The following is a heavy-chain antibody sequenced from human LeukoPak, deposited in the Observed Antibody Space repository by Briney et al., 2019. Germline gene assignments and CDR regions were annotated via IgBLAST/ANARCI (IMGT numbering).Heavy chain of an antibody. Sequence: PGGSLRLSCAASGFTFTIFGLNWVRQAPGKVPEWVSYIDARSGITYYADSVQGRFTISRDNAQESVFLQMNSLRAEDTAVYYCARDTCRGGSCYRRNWFEPWGQGTLVTVSS. V-gene: IGHV3-48*01. CDR3: ARDTCRGGSCYRRNWFEP. J-gene: IGHJ5*02. CDR1: GFTFTIFG. CDR2: IDARSGIT. D-gene: IGHD2-15*01.